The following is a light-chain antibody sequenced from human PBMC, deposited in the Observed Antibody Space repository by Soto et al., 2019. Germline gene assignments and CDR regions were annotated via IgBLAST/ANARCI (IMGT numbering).Light chain of an antibody. CDR1: ERMGNNY. CDR2: GAS. V-gene: IGKV3-20*01. J-gene: IGKJ2*01. Sequence: EIVLTQSPGSLSLSLGERATLSWRASERMGNNYLAWYQQKPGQAPRLLIHGASSRATGIPDRFSGSGTGTDFTLTISRVEPEDFVVYYCQQYDSSPYTFGQGTKLEIK. CDR3: QQYDSSPYT.